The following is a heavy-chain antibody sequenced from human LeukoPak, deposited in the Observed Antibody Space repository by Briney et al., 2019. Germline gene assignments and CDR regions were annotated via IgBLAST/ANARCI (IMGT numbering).Heavy chain of an antibody. CDR2: ISGSGGST. CDR1: GFTFSSYV. CDR3: AKGGRITAVLPFDY. J-gene: IGHJ4*02. V-gene: IGHV3-23*01. Sequence: PGGSLRLSCAASGFTFSSYVMSWVRQAPGTGLEWVSAISGSGGSTYYADSVKDRFTISRDNSKNTLYLQVSSLRAEETAVYRCAKGGRITAVLPFDYWGQGTLVTVSS. D-gene: IGHD6-13*01.